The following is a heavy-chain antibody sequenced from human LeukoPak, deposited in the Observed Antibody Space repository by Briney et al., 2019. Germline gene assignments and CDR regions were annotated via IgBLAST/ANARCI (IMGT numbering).Heavy chain of an antibody. D-gene: IGHD6-13*01. CDR3: AKDRNYGQQLARGSFDY. V-gene: IGHV3-30*02. CDR1: GFTFSSYG. J-gene: IGHJ4*02. CDR2: IRYDGSNK. Sequence: GGSLRLSCAASGFTFSSYGMHWVRQAPGKGLEWVAFIRYDGSNKYYADSVKGRFTISRDNSKNTLYLQMNSLRAEDTAVYYCAKDRNYGQQLARGSFDYWGQGTLVTVSS.